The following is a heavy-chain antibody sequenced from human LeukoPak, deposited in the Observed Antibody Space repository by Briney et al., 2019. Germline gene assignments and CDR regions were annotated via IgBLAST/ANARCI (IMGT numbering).Heavy chain of an antibody. J-gene: IGHJ5*02. CDR2: ISSSSTYL. Sequence: GGSLRLSCAASGFTFSSYNMNWVRQAPGKGLEWVSSISSSSTYLFYADSVKGRFTISRDNAKNSLYLQMSSLRAEDMAVYYCARDLDIVVVPAGWFDPWGQGTLVTVSS. D-gene: IGHD2-2*03. CDR3: ARDLDIVVVPAGWFDP. V-gene: IGHV3-21*01. CDR1: GFTFSSYN.